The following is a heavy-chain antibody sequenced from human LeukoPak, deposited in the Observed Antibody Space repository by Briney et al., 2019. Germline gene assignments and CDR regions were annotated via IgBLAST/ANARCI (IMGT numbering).Heavy chain of an antibody. V-gene: IGHV3-23*01. CDR1: GLTFSSYA. D-gene: IGHD3-3*01. J-gene: IGHJ6*03. CDR2: ISGSGGST. CDR3: AKDLVYYDFWSGYYKDYYYYMDV. Sequence: GGSLRLSCAASGLTFSSYAMSWVRQAPGKGLEWVSAISGSGGSTYYADSVKGRFTISRDNSKNTLYLQMNSLRAEDTAVYYCAKDLVYYDFWSGYYKDYYYYMDVWGKGTTVTVSS.